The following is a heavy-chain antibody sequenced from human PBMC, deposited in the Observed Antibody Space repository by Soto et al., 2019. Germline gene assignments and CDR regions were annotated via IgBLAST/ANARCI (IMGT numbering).Heavy chain of an antibody. Sequence: GGSLRLSCAASGFNFGNNAMAWVRQAPGRGPEWVSSINFADGTTDYGDSMKGRFTISRDNSKNVVHLQMNSLRADDTAVYYCATRPTHDSESSPLDFWGRGTLVTVSS. V-gene: IGHV3-23*01. CDR3: ATRPTHDSESSPLDF. D-gene: IGHD3-10*01. J-gene: IGHJ4*02. CDR1: GFNFGNNA. CDR2: INFADGTT.